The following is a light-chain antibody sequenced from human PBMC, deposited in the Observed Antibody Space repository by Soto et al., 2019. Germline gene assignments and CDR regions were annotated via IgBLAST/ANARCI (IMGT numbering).Light chain of an antibody. Sequence: DVVMTQSPLSLPVTLGQPASISCRSSQSLEYSDGNTYLNWFQQRPGQSPRRLIYKVSNRDSGVPERFSGSGSGTDFTLKISRVEAEDVGVYYCMQGTHRPWTFGQGTKVEIK. J-gene: IGKJ1*01. CDR3: MQGTHRPWT. CDR1: QSLEYSDGNTY. V-gene: IGKV2-30*01. CDR2: KVS.